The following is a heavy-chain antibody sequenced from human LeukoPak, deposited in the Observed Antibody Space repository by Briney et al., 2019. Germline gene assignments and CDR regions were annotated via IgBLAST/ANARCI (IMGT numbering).Heavy chain of an antibody. J-gene: IGHJ4*02. V-gene: IGHV1-2*02. CDR1: GGTFSNYG. CDR3: ARDRRGFDY. CDR2: INPNSGGT. D-gene: IGHD3-16*01. Sequence: GSSVKVSCKASGGTFSNYGINWVRQAPGQGLEWMGWINPNSGGTNYAQKFQGRVTMTRDTSISTAYMELSRLRSDDTAVYYCARDRRGFDYWGQGTLVTVSS.